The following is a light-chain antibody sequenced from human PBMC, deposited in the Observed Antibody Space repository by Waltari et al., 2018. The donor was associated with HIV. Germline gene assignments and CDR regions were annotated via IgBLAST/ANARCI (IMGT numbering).Light chain of an antibody. CDR1: SSDVGAYNY. Sequence: QSALTQPASVSGSPGQSITISCTGTSSDVGAYNYVSWYQQHPGKAPQLMIYDVPKRPSWGSNRFSGSKSANTASLTSSWLQAEDEADDYCCSYAGSSTYVFGSGTKVTVL. J-gene: IGLJ1*01. V-gene: IGLV2-23*02. CDR3: CSYAGSSTYV. CDR2: DVP.